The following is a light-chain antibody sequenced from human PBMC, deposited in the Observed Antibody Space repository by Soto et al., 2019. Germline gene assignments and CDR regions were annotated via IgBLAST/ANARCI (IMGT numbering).Light chain of an antibody. CDR3: SSYTSATTYV. CDR1: SSDVGAYNY. V-gene: IGLV2-14*01. Sequence: QSVLTHPASVSGSPGQSSSISCTGTSSDVGAYNYDSWYQQYPGEAPKVIIYDVSHRPAGVSNRFSGSKSGNTASLTISGLQIQDEADYYCSSYTSATTYVFGTGTKVTVL. CDR2: DVS. J-gene: IGLJ1*01.